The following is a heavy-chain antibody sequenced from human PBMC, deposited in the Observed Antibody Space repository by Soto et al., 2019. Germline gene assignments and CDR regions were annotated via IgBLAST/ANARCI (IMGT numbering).Heavy chain of an antibody. CDR2: TYYRSKWFN. CDR1: GDSASSNSAA. CDR3: ARTPRGHGVKYIDF. Sequence: SQTLSLTCAISGDSASSNSAAWNWIRQSPSRGLEWLGRTYYRSKWFNDHAISVKSRIAINPDTSKNHFSLQLNSVTPDDTAVYYCARTPRGHGVKYIDFWGQGTLVTVSS. D-gene: IGHD3-10*01. V-gene: IGHV6-1*01. J-gene: IGHJ4*02.